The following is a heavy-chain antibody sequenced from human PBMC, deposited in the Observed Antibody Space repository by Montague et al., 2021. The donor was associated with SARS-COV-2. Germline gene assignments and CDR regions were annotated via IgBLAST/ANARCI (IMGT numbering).Heavy chain of an antibody. CDR3: AKGVDASGSYRSTLGY. Sequence: SLRLSCAASGFSFRSYAMNWVRQAPGKGLERVSGISYTSGSTYYXDSXKGRFTISRDNSKNTVYLQMNSLRAEDTAVYYCAKGVDASGSYRSTLGYWGQGTLVTVSS. J-gene: IGHJ4*02. D-gene: IGHD3-10*01. CDR1: GFSFRSYA. V-gene: IGHV3-23*01. CDR2: ISYTSGST.